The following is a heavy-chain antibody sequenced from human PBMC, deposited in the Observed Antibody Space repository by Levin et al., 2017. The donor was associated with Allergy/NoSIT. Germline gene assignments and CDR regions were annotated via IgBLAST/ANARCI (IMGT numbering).Heavy chain of an antibody. CDR2: INAGNGNT. CDR1: GYTFTSYA. V-gene: IGHV1-3*01. J-gene: IGHJ5*02. Sequence: ASVKVSCKASGYTFTSYAMHWVRQAPGQRLEWMGWINAGNGNTKYSQKFQGRVTITRDTSASTAYMELSSLRSEDTAVYYCARGMVQRASWFDPWGQGTLVTVSS. D-gene: IGHD3-10*01. CDR3: ARGMVQRASWFDP.